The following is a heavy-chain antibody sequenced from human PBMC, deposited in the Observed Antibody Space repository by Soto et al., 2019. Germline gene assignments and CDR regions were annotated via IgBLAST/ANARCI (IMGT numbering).Heavy chain of an antibody. J-gene: IGHJ6*02. Sequence: SQTLSLTCVISGDSVSSNSAAWNWIRQSPSRGLEWLGRTYYRSKWYNDYAVSVKSRITINPDTSKNQFSLQLNSVTPEDTAVYYCARDGYSYGYGDYYYYYYGMDVWGQGTTVTVSS. CDR1: GDSVSSNSAA. V-gene: IGHV6-1*01. CDR2: TYYRSKWYN. CDR3: ARDGYSYGYGDYYYYYYGMDV. D-gene: IGHD5-18*01.